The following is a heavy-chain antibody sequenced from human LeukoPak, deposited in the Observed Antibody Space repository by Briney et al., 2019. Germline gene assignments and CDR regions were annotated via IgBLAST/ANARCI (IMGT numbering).Heavy chain of an antibody. CDR1: GFTFSSFT. Sequence: GGSLRLSCAASGFTFSSFTMNWVRQAPGKGLEWVSCISSRSDYIYYADSVKGRFTISRDNAKNSVYLQMNSLRAEDAAVYYCAPEIKKYSYGYVTDAFDIWGQGTMVTVSS. CDR3: APEIKKYSYGYVTDAFDI. V-gene: IGHV3-21*01. D-gene: IGHD5-18*01. CDR2: ISSRSDYI. J-gene: IGHJ3*02.